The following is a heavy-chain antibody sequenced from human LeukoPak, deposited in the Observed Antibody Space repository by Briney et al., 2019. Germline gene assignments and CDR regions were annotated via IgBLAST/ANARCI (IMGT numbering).Heavy chain of an antibody. J-gene: IGHJ5*02. CDR2: IYYSGST. D-gene: IGHD2-15*01. CDR3: ARDLLGYCSGGSCLWFDP. CDR1: GGSISSYY. V-gene: IGHV4-59*12. Sequence: SETLSLTCTVSGGSISSYYWSWIRQPPGKGLEWIGYIYYSGSTYYNPSLKSRVTISVDTSKNQFSLKLSSVTAADTAVYYCARDLLGYCSGGSCLWFDPWGQGTLVTVSS.